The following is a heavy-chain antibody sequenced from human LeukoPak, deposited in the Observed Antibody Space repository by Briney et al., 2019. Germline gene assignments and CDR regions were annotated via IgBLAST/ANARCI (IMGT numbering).Heavy chain of an antibody. D-gene: IGHD2-8*01. CDR1: GFTFTTYA. J-gene: IGHJ6*02. V-gene: IGHV3-23*01. Sequence: GGSLRLSCAASGFTFTTYAMSWVRQAPGKGLEWVSTISGSGGTTSYADSVKGRFTISRDNAKNSLYLQMNSLRAEDTAVYYCARGMGLDVWGQGTTVTVSS. CDR3: ARGMGLDV. CDR2: ISGSGGTT.